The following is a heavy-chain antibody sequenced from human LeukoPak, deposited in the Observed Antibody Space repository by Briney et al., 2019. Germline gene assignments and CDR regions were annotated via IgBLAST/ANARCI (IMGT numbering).Heavy chain of an antibody. D-gene: IGHD2-2*01. Sequence: PSETLSLTCTVSGGSISSSSYYWGWIRQPPGKGLEWIGSIYYSGSTYYNPSLKSRVTISVDTSKNQFSLKLSSVTAADTAVYYCARHDCSSTSCYVGGIFGVVMPSPDVWGQGTTVTVSS. CDR2: IYYSGST. CDR1: GGSISSSSYY. CDR3: ARHDCSSTSCYVGGIFGVVMPSPDV. J-gene: IGHJ6*02. V-gene: IGHV4-39*01.